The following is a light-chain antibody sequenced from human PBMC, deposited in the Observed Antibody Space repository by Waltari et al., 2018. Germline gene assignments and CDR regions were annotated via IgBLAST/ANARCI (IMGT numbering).Light chain of an antibody. CDR1: QGISNW. CDR3: QQGNSFPPT. CDR2: GAS. J-gene: IGKJ1*01. Sequence: DIQMTQFPSAVSASVGDRVTMTCRASQGISNWVAWYQQKPGKAPKLLIYGASILQTGVPSRFSAGGSGTDFTLTISNLQPDDFATYFCQQGNSFPPTFGQGTKVEVK. V-gene: IGKV1-12*01.